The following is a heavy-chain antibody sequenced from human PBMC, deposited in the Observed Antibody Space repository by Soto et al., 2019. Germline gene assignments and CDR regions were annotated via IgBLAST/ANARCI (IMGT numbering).Heavy chain of an antibody. V-gene: IGHV1-46*01. CDR2: INPSGGST. D-gene: IGHD4-17*01. CDR3: ARVVVPTTATTSNWFDP. CDR1: GYTFTTYY. Sequence: GASVKVSCKASGYTFTTYYLHWVRQAPGQGLEWMGIINPSGGSTNYAQRFQGIVTMTSDTSTSTVYMELSSLRADDTAVYYCARVVVPTTATTSNWFDPWGQGTLVTVSS. J-gene: IGHJ5*02.